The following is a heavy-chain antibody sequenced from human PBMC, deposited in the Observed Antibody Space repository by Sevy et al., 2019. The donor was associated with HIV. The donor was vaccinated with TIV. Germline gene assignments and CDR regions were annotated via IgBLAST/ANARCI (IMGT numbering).Heavy chain of an antibody. J-gene: IGHJ2*01. D-gene: IGHD2-21*01. V-gene: IGHV3-7*01. CDR1: GFTFSSHF. Sequence: GGSLRLSCVASGFTFSSHFMTWVRQAPGKGLEWVANLDEDGNEINYVDSVKGRFTISRDNAKNSVYLQMDGLRAEDTAVYYCARHCVVHECQLRYFGIWGRGTLVTDSS. CDR3: ARHCVVHECQLRYFGI. CDR2: LDEDGNEI.